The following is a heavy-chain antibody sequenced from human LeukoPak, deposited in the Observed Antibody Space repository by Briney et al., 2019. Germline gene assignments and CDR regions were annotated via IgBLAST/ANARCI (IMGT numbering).Heavy chain of an antibody. CDR2: INRSGST. D-gene: IGHD3-22*01. Sequence: PSETLSLTCAVYGGSFSGYYWSWIRQPPGKGLEWIAEINRSGSTNYNPSLKSRVTISVDMSKNQFSLKVTSVTAADTAVYYCARPTFASYSSGYHYWGQGALVTVSS. CDR1: GGSFSGYY. J-gene: IGHJ4*02. CDR3: ARPTFASYSSGYHY. V-gene: IGHV4-34*01.